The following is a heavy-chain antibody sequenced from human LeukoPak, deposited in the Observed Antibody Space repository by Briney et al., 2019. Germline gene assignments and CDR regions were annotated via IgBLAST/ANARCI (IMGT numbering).Heavy chain of an antibody. CDR1: GGSISSSSYY. V-gene: IGHV4-39*01. D-gene: IGHD1-26*01. CDR3: ARHRLSGEWELLDY. J-gene: IGHJ4*02. CDR2: IYYSGST. Sequence: SETLSLTCTVSGGSISSSSYYWGWIRQPPGKGLEWIGSIYYSGSTYYNPSLKSRVTISVDTSKNQFSLKLSSVTAADTAVYYCARHRLSGEWELLDYWGQGTLVTVSS.